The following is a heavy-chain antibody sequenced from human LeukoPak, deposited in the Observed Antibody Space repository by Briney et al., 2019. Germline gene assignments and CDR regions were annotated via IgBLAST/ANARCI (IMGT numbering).Heavy chain of an antibody. V-gene: IGHV4-34*01. J-gene: IGHJ4*02. D-gene: IGHD3-9*01. CDR1: GFTVSSNY. Sequence: PGGSLRLSCAASGFTVSSNYMSWVRQPPGKGLEWIGEINHSGSTNYNPSLKSRVTISVDTSKNQFSLKLSSVTAADTAVYYCARGPRGTFDWLLRPDYWGQGTLVTVSS. CDR2: INHSGST. CDR3: ARGPRGTFDWLLRPDY.